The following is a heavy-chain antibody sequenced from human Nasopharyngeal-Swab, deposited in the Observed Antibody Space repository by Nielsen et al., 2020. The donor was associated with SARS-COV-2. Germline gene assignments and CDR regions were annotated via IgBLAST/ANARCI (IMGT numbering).Heavy chain of an antibody. V-gene: IGHV3-30-3*01. D-gene: IGHD6-6*01. Sequence: WIRQPPGKGLEWVAVISYDGSNKYYADSVKGRFTISRDNSKNTLYLQMNSLRAGDTAVYYCARSEYSSSHWGQGTLVTVSS. CDR2: ISYDGSNK. CDR3: ARSEYSSSH. J-gene: IGHJ4*02.